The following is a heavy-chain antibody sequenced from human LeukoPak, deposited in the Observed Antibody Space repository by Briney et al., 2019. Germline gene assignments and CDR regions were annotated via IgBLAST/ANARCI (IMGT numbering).Heavy chain of an antibody. V-gene: IGHV4-38-2*01. CDR3: ARHDYYGSGSFYYMDV. CDR2: INHSGST. CDR1: GYSISSGYY. J-gene: IGHJ6*03. D-gene: IGHD3-10*01. Sequence: SETLSLTCAVSGYSISSGYYWGWIRQPPGKGLEWIGEINHSGSTNYNPSLKSRVTISVDTSKNQFSLKLSSVTAADTAVYYCARHDYYGSGSFYYMDVWGKGTTVTVSS.